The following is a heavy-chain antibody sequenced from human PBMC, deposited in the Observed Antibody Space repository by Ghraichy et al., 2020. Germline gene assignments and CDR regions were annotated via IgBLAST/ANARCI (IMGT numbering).Heavy chain of an antibody. CDR3: ARGLSPRYDLAYGMDV. Sequence: SVKVSCKASGGTFSSYAISWVRQAPGQGLEWMGGIIPIFGTANYAQKFQGRVTITADESTSTAYMELSSLRSEDTAVYYCARGLSPRYDLAYGMDVWGQGTTVTVSS. CDR2: IIPIFGTA. CDR1: GGTFSSYA. V-gene: IGHV1-69*13. D-gene: IGHD3-3*01. J-gene: IGHJ6*02.